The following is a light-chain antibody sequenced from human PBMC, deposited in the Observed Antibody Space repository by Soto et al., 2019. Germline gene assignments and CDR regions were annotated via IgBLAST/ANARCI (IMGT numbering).Light chain of an antibody. V-gene: IGKV3-15*01. CDR2: GAS. J-gene: IGKJ1*01. CDR1: QSVSSN. CDR3: QQYNNWPRGT. Sequence: EIVLTQSPGTLSVSPGERATLSCSASQSVSSNLAWYQQKPGQAPRLLIYGASTRATGIPARFSGSGSGTEFTLTISSLQSEDFAVYYCQQYNNWPRGTFGQGTKVDIK.